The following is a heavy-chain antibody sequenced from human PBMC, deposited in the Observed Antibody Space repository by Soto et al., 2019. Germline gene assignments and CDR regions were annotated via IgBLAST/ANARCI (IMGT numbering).Heavy chain of an antibody. J-gene: IGHJ4*02. V-gene: IGHV3-48*02. CDR1: GFTFSSYS. Sequence: EVQLVESGGGLVQPGGSLRLSCAASGFTFSSYSMNWVRKAPGKGLEWVSSISSSSSPIYYADSVKGRFTISRDNVKNSLYLQMDSLRDEDTAVYYCARPRWGGCTGGSCYSDSWGQGTLVTVSS. D-gene: IGHD2-15*01. CDR2: ISSSSSPI. CDR3: ARPRWGGCTGGSCYSDS.